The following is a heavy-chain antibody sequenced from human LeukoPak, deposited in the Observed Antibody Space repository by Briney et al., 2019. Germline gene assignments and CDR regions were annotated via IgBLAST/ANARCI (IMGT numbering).Heavy chain of an antibody. CDR3: AKDISAMIVTVFDY. CDR2: ISWNSGSI. CDR1: GFTFDDYA. J-gene: IGHJ4*02. V-gene: IGHV3-9*01. D-gene: IGHD3-22*01. Sequence: GGSLRLSCAASGFTFDDYAMHWVRQAPGKGLEWVSGISWNSGSIGYADSVKGRFTISRDNAKNSLYLQMNSLRAEDTALYYCAKDISAMIVTVFDYWGQGTLVTVPS.